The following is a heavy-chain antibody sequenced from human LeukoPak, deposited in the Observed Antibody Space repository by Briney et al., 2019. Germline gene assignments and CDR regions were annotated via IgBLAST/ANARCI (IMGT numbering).Heavy chain of an antibody. CDR2: IYYSGST. D-gene: IGHD3-3*01. CDR3: ASWSGYYLYFDY. CDR1: GGSISSGDYY. Sequence: SETLSLTCTVSGGSISSGDYYWSWIRQPPGEGLEWIGYIYYSGSTYYNPSLKSRVTISVDTSKNQFSLKLSSVTAADTAVYYCASWSGYYLYFDYWGQGTLVTVSS. J-gene: IGHJ4*02. V-gene: IGHV4-30-4*01.